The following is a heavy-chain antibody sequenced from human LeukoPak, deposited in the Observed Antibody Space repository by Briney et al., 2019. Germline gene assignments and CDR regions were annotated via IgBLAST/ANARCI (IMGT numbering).Heavy chain of an antibody. J-gene: IGHJ2*01. D-gene: IGHD3-10*01. Sequence: PSETLSLTCTVSGGSISSYYWSWIRQPPGKGLEWIGYIYYSGSTNYNPSLKSRVTISVDTSKNQFSLKLNSVTAADTAVYYCARDRGDIRWFDLWGRGTLVTVSS. CDR1: GGSISSYY. CDR2: IYYSGST. V-gene: IGHV4-59*01. CDR3: ARDRGDIRWFDL.